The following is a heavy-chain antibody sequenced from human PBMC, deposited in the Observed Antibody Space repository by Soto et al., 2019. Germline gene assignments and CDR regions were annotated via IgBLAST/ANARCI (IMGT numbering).Heavy chain of an antibody. D-gene: IGHD3-22*01. CDR3: TSFDSSGYYPRFHY. V-gene: IGHV1-69*13. CDR1: GGSFSTFS. CDR2: IIPIFGTA. J-gene: IGHJ4*02. Sequence: SVKVSCKVSGGSFSTFSINWVRQAPGRGFEWMGGIIPIFGTANFTQKFQGRVTFTADESTTTAYMTLSSLTYEDTATNYCTSFDSSGYYPRFHYWGPGTQVTVSS.